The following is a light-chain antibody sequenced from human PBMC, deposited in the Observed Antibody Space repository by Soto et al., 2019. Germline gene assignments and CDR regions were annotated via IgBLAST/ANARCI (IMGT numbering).Light chain of an antibody. CDR2: GAS. CDR1: QSINSSY. CDR3: QQYGSSPPYT. J-gene: IGKJ2*01. V-gene: IGKV3-20*01. Sequence: EIVLTQSPGTLSLSPGESATLSCRASQSINSSYLAWYQQKPGQAPRLLIYGASSGATGIPARFRGSGSGTNVTLTISRLEPEDFVVYYCQQYGSSPPYTFGQGTKLEIK.